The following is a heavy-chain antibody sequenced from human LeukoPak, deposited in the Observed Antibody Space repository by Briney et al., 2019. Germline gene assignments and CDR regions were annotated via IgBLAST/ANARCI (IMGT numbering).Heavy chain of an antibody. CDR1: GGSISSYY. CDR3: ARGGWSLDY. Sequence: SETLSLTCTVSGGSISSYYWSWIRQPPGKGPEWIGYIYYSGSTTYNPSLKSRVTISVDTSNNQFSLKLSSLTAADTAVYYCARGGWSLDYWGQGTLVTVSS. J-gene: IGHJ4*02. D-gene: IGHD2-15*01. V-gene: IGHV4-59*01. CDR2: IYYSGST.